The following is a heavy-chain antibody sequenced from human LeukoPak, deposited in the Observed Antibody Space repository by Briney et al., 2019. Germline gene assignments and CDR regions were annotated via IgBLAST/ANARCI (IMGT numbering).Heavy chain of an antibody. CDR2: IYYSGST. V-gene: IGHV4-59*01. CDR1: GGSIGSYY. D-gene: IGHD2-2*01. Sequence: SETLSLTRTVSGGSIGSYYWSWIRQPPGKGLEWIGYIYYSGSTNYNPSLKSRVTISVDTSKNQFSLKLSSVTAADTAVYYCASGVVPAAIAYWGQGTLVAVSS. CDR3: ASGVVPAAIAY. J-gene: IGHJ4*02.